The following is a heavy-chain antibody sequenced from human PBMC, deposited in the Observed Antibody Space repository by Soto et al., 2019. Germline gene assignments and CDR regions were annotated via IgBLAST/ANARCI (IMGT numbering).Heavy chain of an antibody. J-gene: IGHJ3*01. Sequence: QVQLQESGPGLVKPSQTLSLTCTVSGASISSGGYYWSWIRQHPGKGLEWIGGIYYSWVTYYNPSLKSQDTISVDTPKHQFSLKRSSVTAADTAVYYCARDRRQRLDPGAFDVWGQGTTVTVSS. CDR1: GASISSGGYY. D-gene: IGHD6-25*01. V-gene: IGHV4-31*01. CDR2: IYYSWVT. CDR3: ARDRRQRLDPGAFDV.